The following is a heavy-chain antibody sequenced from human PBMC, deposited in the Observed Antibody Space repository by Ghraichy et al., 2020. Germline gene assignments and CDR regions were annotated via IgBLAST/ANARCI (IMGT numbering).Heavy chain of an antibody. CDR2: IIPIFGTA. V-gene: IGHV1-69*13. J-gene: IGHJ4*02. CDR3: ASTSGWYGGFDY. D-gene: IGHD6-19*01. CDR1: GGTFSSYA. Sequence: SVKVSCKASGGTFSSYAISWVRQAPGQGLEWMGGIIPIFGTANYAQKFQGRVTITADESTSTAYMELSSLRSEDTAVYYCASTSGWYGGFDYWGQGTLVTVSS.